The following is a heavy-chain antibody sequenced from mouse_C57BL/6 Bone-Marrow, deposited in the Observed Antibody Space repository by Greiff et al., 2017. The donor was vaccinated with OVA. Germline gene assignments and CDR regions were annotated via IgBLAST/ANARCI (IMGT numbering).Heavy chain of an antibody. CDR2: IHPNSGST. V-gene: IGHV1-64*01. Sequence: QVQLQQPGAELVKPGASVKLSCKASGYTFTSYWMHWVKQRPGQGLEWIGMIHPNSGSTNYNEKFKSKATLTVDKSSSTAYIQLSSLTSEDSAVYYCARSGRGYAMDYWGQGTSVTVSS. J-gene: IGHJ4*01. CDR1: GYTFTSYW. D-gene: IGHD4-1*01. CDR3: ARSGRGYAMDY.